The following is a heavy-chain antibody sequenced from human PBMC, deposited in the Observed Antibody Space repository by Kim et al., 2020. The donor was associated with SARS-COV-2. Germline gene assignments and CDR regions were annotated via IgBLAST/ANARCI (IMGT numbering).Heavy chain of an antibody. J-gene: IGHJ5*02. Sequence: SETLSLTCAVYGGSFSGYYWSWIRQPPGKGLEWIGEINHSGSTNYNPSLKSRVTISVDTSKNQFSLKLSSVTAADTAVYYCARGLYYYGSGSSAAHRNWFDPWGQGTLVTVSS. D-gene: IGHD3-10*01. CDR2: INHSGST. CDR3: ARGLYYYGSGSSAAHRNWFDP. CDR1: GGSFSGYY. V-gene: IGHV4-34*01.